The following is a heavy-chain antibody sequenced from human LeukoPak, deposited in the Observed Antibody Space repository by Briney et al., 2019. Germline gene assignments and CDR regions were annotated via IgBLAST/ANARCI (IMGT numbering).Heavy chain of an antibody. D-gene: IGHD1-1*01. CDR2: IYYSGST. V-gene: IGHV4-31*03. CDR3: ARVGADSTGTPFDY. Sequence: TLSLTCTVSGGSISSGGYYWSWIRQHPGKGLEWIGYIYYSGSTYYNPSLKSRVTISVDTSKNQFSLKLSSVTAADTAVYYCARVGADSTGTPFDYWGQGTLVTVSS. J-gene: IGHJ4*02. CDR1: GGSISSGGYY.